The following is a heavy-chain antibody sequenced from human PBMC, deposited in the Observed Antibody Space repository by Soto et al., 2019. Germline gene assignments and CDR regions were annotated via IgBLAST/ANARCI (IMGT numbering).Heavy chain of an antibody. V-gene: IGHV4-59*01. J-gene: IGHJ4*02. Sequence: SETLSLTCTVSGGSISNYYWSWIRQPPGKGLEWIGYIYYSGSTNYNPSLKSRVTISVDTSKNQFSLKLSSVTAADTAVYYCARLRGYSYGFDYWGQGTLVTVSS. CDR1: GGSISNYY. CDR2: IYYSGST. D-gene: IGHD5-18*01. CDR3: ARLRGYSYGFDY.